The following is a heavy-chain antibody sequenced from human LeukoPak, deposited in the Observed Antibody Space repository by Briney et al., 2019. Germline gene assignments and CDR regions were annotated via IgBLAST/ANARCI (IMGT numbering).Heavy chain of an antibody. CDR1: GFTFSTNG. CDR2: ITYDGLKT. CDR3: ARDFSWTFDF. Sequence: PGGSLRLSCAASGFTFSTNGMHWVRQAPGKGLEWVSLITYDGLKTSYADSVKGRFTIPRDKSTNTLYLRMNSLRVEDTAVYYCARDFSWTFDFWGQGTLGTVSS. D-gene: IGHD3/OR15-3a*01. V-gene: IGHV3-30*03. J-gene: IGHJ4*02.